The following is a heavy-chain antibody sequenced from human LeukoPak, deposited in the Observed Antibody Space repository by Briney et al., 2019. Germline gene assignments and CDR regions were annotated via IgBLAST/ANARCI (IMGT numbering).Heavy chain of an antibody. CDR2: IKSKTSGGTA. CDR3: TNGATFSDDY. D-gene: IGHD1-26*01. J-gene: IGHJ4*02. CDR1: GGSISSYY. Sequence: PSETLSLTCTVSGGSISSYYWSWIRQPPGKGLEWVGRIKSKTSGGTADYAAPVKGRFTISRDDSKNMLYLEMNSLKAEDTAVYFCTNGATFSDDYWGQGTLVTVPS. V-gene: IGHV3-15*01.